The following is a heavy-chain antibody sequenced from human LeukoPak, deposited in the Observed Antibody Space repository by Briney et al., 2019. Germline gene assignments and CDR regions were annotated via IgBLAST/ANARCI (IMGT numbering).Heavy chain of an antibody. CDR1: GFTVSTNY. CDR2: IYSGGST. V-gene: IGHV3-53*01. Sequence: GGSPRLSCAASGFTVSTNYMSWVRQAPGKGLEWVSIIYSGGSTYYADSVKGRFTISRDNSKNTPYLQVNSLRAEDTALYYCARRGDGGRSFDHWGQGTLVTVSS. D-gene: IGHD4-23*01. CDR3: ARRGDGGRSFDH. J-gene: IGHJ4*02.